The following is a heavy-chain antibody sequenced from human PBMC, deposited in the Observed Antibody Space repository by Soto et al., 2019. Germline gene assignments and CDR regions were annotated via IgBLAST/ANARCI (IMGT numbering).Heavy chain of an antibody. CDR1: GFTFDDYA. D-gene: IGHD1-1*01. J-gene: IGHJ2*01. Sequence: EVQLVESGGGLVQPGRSLRLSCAASGFTFDDYAMNWVRQAPGKGLEWVSSISWNSGNIVYANSVKGRFTISRDNAKKSLYLQMSSLRAEDTAFYYCAKGHTTSVLSYFDLWGRGVLVTVSS. CDR2: ISWNSGNI. CDR3: AKGHTTSVLSYFDL. V-gene: IGHV3-9*01.